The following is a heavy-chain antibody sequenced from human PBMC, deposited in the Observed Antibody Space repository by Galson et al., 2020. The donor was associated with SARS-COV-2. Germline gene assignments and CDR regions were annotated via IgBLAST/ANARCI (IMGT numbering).Heavy chain of an antibody. J-gene: IGHJ6*03. CDR2: ISYDGSNK. D-gene: IGHD3-10*01. V-gene: IGHV3-30*04. Sequence: QLGGSLKISCAASGFTFSSYAMHWVRQAPGKGLEWVAVISYDGSNKYYADSVKGRFTISRDNSKNTLYLQMNSLRAEDTAVYYCARDHGSGMDVWGKGTTVTVSS. CDR1: GFTFSSYA. CDR3: ARDHGSGMDV.